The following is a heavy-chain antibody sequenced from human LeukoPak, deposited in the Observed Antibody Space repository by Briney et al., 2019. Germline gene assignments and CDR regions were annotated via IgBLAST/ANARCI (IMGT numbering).Heavy chain of an antibody. CDR2: ISSSGSTI. J-gene: IGHJ4*02. CDR3: ARVLRGLYNLGD. CDR1: GFTFSSYE. V-gene: IGHV3-48*03. Sequence: GGSLRLSCAASGFTFSSYEMNWVRQAPGKGLEWVSYISSSGSTIYYVDSVKGRFTVSRDNAKNSLFLQMNSLRDEDTAVYYCARVLRGLYNLGDWGQGTLVTVSS. D-gene: IGHD3-10*01.